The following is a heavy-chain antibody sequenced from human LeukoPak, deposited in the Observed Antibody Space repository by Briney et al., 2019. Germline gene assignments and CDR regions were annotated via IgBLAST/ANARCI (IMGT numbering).Heavy chain of an antibody. V-gene: IGHV3-23*01. CDR1: GFTFSSYA. CDR3: AKHSRREYYYDSSGYNDAFDI. J-gene: IGHJ3*02. CDR2: IRGSDGST. D-gene: IGHD3-22*01. Sequence: AGGSLRLSCAASGFTFSSYAMSWVRRAPGKGLEWVSAIRGSDGSTYYADSVKGRFTISRDNSKNTLYLQMNSLRAEDTAVYYCAKHSRREYYYDSSGYNDAFDIWGQGTMVTVSS.